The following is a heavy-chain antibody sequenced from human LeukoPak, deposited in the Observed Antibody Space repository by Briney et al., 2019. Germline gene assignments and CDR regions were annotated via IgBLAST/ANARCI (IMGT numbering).Heavy chain of an antibody. V-gene: IGHV3-66*02. CDR3: ARDLEMATTL. Sequence: GGSLRLSCAASGFTVSSNYMSWVRQAPGMGLEWVSVIYSGGSTYYADSVKGRFTISRDNSKNTLYLQMNSLRAEDTAAYYCARDLEMATTLGGQGTLVTVSS. CDR1: GFTVSSNY. D-gene: IGHD5-24*01. J-gene: IGHJ4*02. CDR2: IYSGGST.